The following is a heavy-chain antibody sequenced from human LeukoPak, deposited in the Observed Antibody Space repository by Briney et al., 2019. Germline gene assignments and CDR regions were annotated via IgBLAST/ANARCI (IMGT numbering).Heavy chain of an antibody. V-gene: IGHV1-46*01. Sequence: ASVKVSCKASGYTFTSYYMHWVRQAPGQGLEWMGIINPSGGSTSYAQKFQGRVTMTRDTSTSTVYMELSSLRSEDTAVYYCAREESDYDFWSGYYSMGTYYYGMDVWGQGTTVTVSS. CDR3: AREESDYDFWSGYYSMGTYYYGMDV. J-gene: IGHJ6*02. CDR2: INPSGGST. CDR1: GYTFTSYY. D-gene: IGHD3-3*01.